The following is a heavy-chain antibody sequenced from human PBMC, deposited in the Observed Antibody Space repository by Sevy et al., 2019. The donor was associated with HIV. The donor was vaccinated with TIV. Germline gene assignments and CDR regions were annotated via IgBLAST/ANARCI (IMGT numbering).Heavy chain of an antibody. CDR3: ARDTWGGNAFDI. CDR1: GFTVSSTY. D-gene: IGHD3-16*01. V-gene: IGHV3-53*01. J-gene: IGHJ3*02. CDR2: IYSGGST. Sequence: GGSLRLSCAASGFTVSSTYMSWVRQAPGKGLEWVSVIYSGGSTYYADSVKGRFTISRDNSKNTLYLQMNSLRAEDMAVYYCARDTWGGNAFDIWGQGTMVTVSS.